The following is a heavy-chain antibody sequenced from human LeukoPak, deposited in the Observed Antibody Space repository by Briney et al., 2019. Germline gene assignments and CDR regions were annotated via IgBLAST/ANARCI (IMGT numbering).Heavy chain of an antibody. J-gene: IGHJ4*02. D-gene: IGHD3-10*01. CDR1: GFTFSSYS. V-gene: IGHV3-21*01. Sequence: GGSLRLSCAASGFTFSSYSMNWVRQAPGKGLEWVSSISSSSGYIYYADSVKGRFTISRDNAKNSLYLQMNSLRAEDTAVYYCARDDYYYGSGSPIDYWGQGTLVTVSS. CDR2: ISSSSGYI. CDR3: ARDDYYYGSGSPIDY.